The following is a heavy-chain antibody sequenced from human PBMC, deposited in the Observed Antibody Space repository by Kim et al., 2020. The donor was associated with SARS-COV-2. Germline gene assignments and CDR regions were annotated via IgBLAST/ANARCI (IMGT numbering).Heavy chain of an antibody. CDR1: GFTFSTYD. CDR2: ISGSGVTT. Sequence: GGSLRLSCAASGFTFSTYDMNWVRQAPGKGLEWVSGISGSGVTTYYADSVQGRFGISRDNSKNTLYLQMDSLRAEDTALYYCAKASTYCSGGRCYSVYYYGMDVWGQGTTVTVSS. CDR3: AKASTYCSGGRCYSVYYYGMDV. D-gene: IGHD2-15*01. J-gene: IGHJ6*02. V-gene: IGHV3-23*01.